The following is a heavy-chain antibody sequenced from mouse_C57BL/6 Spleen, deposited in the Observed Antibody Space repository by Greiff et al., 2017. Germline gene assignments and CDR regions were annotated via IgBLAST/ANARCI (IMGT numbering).Heavy chain of an antibody. D-gene: IGHD2-5*01. CDR1: GFSLTSYA. V-gene: IGHV2-9-1*01. CDR3: ARSDYSNSDYFDY. CDR2: IWTGGGT. J-gene: IGHJ2*01. Sequence: VMLVESGPGLVAPSQSLSITCTVSGFSLTSYAISWVRQPPGKGLEWLGVIWTGGGTNYNSALKSRLSISKDNSKSQVFLKMNSLQTDDTARYYCARSDYSNSDYFDYWGQGTTLTVSS.